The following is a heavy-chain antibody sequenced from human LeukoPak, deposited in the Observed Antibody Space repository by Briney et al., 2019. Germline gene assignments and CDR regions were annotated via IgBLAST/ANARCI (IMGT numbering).Heavy chain of an antibody. D-gene: IGHD2-15*01. Sequence: GGSLRLSCAASGFTFSSYAMSWVRQAPGKGLEWVSAISGSGGSTYYADSVKGRFTISRDNSKNTLYLQMNSLRAEDTAAYYCAKDPRPVVVVAASWFDPWGQGTLVTVSS. CDR1: GFTFSSYA. CDR3: AKDPRPVVVVAASWFDP. CDR2: ISGSGGST. V-gene: IGHV3-23*01. J-gene: IGHJ5*02.